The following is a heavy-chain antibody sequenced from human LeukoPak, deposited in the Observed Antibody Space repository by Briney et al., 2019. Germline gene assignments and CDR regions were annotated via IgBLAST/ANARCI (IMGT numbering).Heavy chain of an antibody. J-gene: IGHJ4*02. CDR1: GYTFTSYG. CDR2: ISAYNGNT. CDR3: ARDSSGWYESKRYYFDY. Sequence: ASVKVSCKASGYTFTSYGISWVRQAPGQGLEWMGRISAYNGNTNYAQKLQGRVTMTTDTSTSTAYMELRSLRSDDTAVYYCARDSSGWYESKRYYFDYWGQGTLVTVSS. D-gene: IGHD6-19*01. V-gene: IGHV1-18*04.